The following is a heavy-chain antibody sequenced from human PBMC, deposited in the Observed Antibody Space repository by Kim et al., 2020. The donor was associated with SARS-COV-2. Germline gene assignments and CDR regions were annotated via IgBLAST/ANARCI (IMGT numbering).Heavy chain of an antibody. CDR1: GGSFSGYY. Sequence: SETLSLTCAVYGGSFSGYYWSWIRQPPGKGLEWIGEINHSGSTNYNPSLKSRVTISVDTSKNQFSLKLSSVTAADTAVYYCARVPHFDLWGRGTLVTVSS. CDR2: INHSGST. V-gene: IGHV4-34*01. CDR3: ARVPHFDL. J-gene: IGHJ2*01.